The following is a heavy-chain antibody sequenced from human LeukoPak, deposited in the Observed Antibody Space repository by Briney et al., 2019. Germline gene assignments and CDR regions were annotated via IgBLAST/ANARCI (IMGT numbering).Heavy chain of an antibody. V-gene: IGHV1-2*02. CDR1: GYPFIGNY. D-gene: IGHD3-22*01. Sequence: ASVKVSCKASGYPFIGNYIHWVRQAPGQGLEWMGWINPNSGGTQYSQKFQGRVTLTRDTSITTGYMELSGLTSDDTAEYYCASLSYYDLSGYFYWGQGTLVTVSS. J-gene: IGHJ4*02. CDR2: INPNSGGT. CDR3: ASLSYYDLSGYFY.